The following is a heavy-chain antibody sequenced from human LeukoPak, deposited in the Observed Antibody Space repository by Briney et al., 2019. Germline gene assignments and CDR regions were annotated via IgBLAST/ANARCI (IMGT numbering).Heavy chain of an antibody. CDR2: INSDGSST. D-gene: IGHD1-26*01. CDR3: ARDYWSGGSPDY. CDR1: GFTFSDYY. Sequence: GGPLRLSCAASGFTFSDYYMSWIRQAPGKGLVWVSRINSDGSSTSYADSVKGRFTISRDNAKNTLYLQMNSLRAEDTAVYYCARDYWSGGSPDYWGQGTLVTVSS. J-gene: IGHJ4*02. V-gene: IGHV3-74*01.